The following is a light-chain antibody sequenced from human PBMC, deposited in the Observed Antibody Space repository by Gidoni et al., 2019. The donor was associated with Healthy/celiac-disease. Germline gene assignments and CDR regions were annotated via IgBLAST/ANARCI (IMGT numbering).Light chain of an antibody. CDR2: AAS. J-gene: IGKJ4*01. V-gene: IGKV1-39*01. CDR1: QSISSY. Sequence: DIQMTKSPSSLSASVGYRVTITCRASQSISSYLNWYQQKPGKAPKLLIYAASSLQSGVPSRFSGSGSGTDFTLTISSLQPEDFATYYCQQSYSTPLTFGGGTKVEIK. CDR3: QQSYSTPLT.